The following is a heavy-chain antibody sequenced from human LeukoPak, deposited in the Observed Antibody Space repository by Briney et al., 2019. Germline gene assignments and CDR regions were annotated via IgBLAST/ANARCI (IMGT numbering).Heavy chain of an antibody. CDR3: ARDLPPGSALGPGDY. CDR1: GGTFSSYA. D-gene: IGHD3-10*01. CDR2: INPSGGST. J-gene: IGHJ4*02. V-gene: IGHV1-46*01. Sequence: ASVKVSCKASGGTFSSYAISWVRQAPGQGLEWMGIINPSGGSTSYAQKFQGRVTMTRDMSTSTVYMELSSLRSGDTAVYYCARDLPPGSALGPGDYWGQGTLVTVSS.